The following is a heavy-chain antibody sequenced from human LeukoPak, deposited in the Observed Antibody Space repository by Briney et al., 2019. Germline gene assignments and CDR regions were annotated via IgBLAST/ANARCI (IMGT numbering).Heavy chain of an antibody. J-gene: IGHJ5*02. CDR3: ARSLVVGATYPYR. CDR1: GFTVSNKY. Sequence: PGGSLRLSCAASGFTVSNKYMTWVRQAPGKGLEWVSYISSSSSTIYYADSVKGRFTISRDNAKNSLYLQLNSLRAEDTAVYYCARSLVVGATYPYRWGQGTLVTVSS. CDR2: ISSSSSTI. V-gene: IGHV3-48*01. D-gene: IGHD1-26*01.